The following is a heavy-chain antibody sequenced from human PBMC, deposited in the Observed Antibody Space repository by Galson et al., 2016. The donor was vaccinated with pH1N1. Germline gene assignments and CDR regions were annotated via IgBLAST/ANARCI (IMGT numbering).Heavy chain of an antibody. CDR2: ISSSSTRI. V-gene: IGHV3-48*04. D-gene: IGHD4-23*01. Sequence: SLRPSGAASTFTFNRHGMNWVRQAPGKGLEWISYISSSSTRIFYADSVKGRFTTSRDNAKNSPYQQMNSLRAEDTAVYYCASQLLSSSESPFEFWGQGAQVTVSS. J-gene: IGHJ4*02. CDR1: TFTFNRHG. CDR3: ASQLLSSSESPFEF.